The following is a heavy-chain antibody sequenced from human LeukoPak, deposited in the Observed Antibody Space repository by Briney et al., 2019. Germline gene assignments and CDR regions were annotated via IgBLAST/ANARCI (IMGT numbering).Heavy chain of an antibody. CDR2: IIPIFGTA. D-gene: IGHD3-22*01. CDR1: GGTFSSYA. CDR3: ARDRATYYYDSSGYYQFDY. J-gene: IGHJ4*02. V-gene: IGHV1-69*01. Sequence: ASVKVSCKASGGTFSSYAISWVRQAPGQGREWMGGIIPIFGTANYAQKFQGRVTITADESASTAYMELSSLRSEDTAVYYCARDRATYYYDSSGYYQFDYWGQGTLVTVSS.